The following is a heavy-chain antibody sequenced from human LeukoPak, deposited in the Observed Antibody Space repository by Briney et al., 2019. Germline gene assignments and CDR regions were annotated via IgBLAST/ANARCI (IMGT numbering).Heavy chain of an antibody. Sequence: SQTLSLTCAVSGGSISSGGYSWSWIRQPPGKGLEWIGYIYHSGSTYYNPSLKSRVTISVDRSKNQFSLKLSSVTAADTAVYYCAREVGMGSPLDYWGQGTLVTVSS. J-gene: IGHJ4*02. CDR3: AREVGMGSPLDY. D-gene: IGHD5-24*01. CDR1: GGSISSGGYS. CDR2: IYHSGST. V-gene: IGHV4-30-2*01.